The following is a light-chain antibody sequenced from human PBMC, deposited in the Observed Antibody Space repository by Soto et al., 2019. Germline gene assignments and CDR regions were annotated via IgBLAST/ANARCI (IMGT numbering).Light chain of an antibody. J-gene: IGLJ1*01. V-gene: IGLV2-14*01. CDR1: SSDIGAYDY. CDR3: FSFTTTSTHV. CDR2: EVN. Sequence: QSALTQPASLSGSPGQSITISCTGTSSDIGAYDYVSWFQQHPGKAPKLMISEVNNRPSGVSNRFSGSQSGNTAYLTISGLQVEDEAEYSRFSFTTTSTHVFGTGTKLAVL.